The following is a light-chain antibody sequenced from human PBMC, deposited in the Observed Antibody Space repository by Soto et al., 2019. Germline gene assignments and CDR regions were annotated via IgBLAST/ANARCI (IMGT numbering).Light chain of an antibody. CDR3: QQYGGSALFT. Sequence: EIVLTQSPGTLSLSPGERATLSCRASQNISSSYLAWYQQKPGQAPRLLIHAASSRATGIPDRFSGSGSGTDFTLTKSRLEPEDFAVYYCQQYGGSALFTFGQGTKLEIK. J-gene: IGKJ2*01. CDR1: QNISSSY. CDR2: AAS. V-gene: IGKV3-20*01.